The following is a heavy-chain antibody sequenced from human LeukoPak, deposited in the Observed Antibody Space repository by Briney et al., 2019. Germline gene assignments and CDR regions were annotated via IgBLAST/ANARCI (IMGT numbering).Heavy chain of an antibody. CDR2: IKSKGAGGTA. V-gene: IGHV3-15*01. CDR3: TDSIIGGAH. J-gene: IGHJ4*02. D-gene: IGHD1-26*01. Sequence: PGGSLRLSCIVPGVTLSDAWMTWVRQAPGKGLESVARIKSKGAGGTADYAAPVKGRFTISRDDSKNMLFLQMNSLKIEDTAVYYCTDSIIGGAHWGQGTLVTVSS. CDR1: GVTLSDAW.